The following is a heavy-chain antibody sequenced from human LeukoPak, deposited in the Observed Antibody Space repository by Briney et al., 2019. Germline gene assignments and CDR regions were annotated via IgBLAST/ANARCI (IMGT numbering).Heavy chain of an antibody. V-gene: IGHV4-34*01. D-gene: IGHD5-18*01. Sequence: SETLSLTCAVYGGSFSGYYWNWIRQPPGKGLEWIGEINHSGSTNYTPSLKSRVTISVDTSKNQFFLKLSSVTAADTAVYYCARGRRGYSYGYAFDIWGQGTMVTVSS. J-gene: IGHJ3*02. CDR1: GGSFSGYY. CDR2: INHSGST. CDR3: ARGRRGYSYGYAFDI.